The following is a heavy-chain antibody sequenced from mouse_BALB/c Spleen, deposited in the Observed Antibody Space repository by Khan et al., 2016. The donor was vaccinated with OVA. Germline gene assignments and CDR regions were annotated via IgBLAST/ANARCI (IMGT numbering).Heavy chain of an antibody. CDR1: GYTFSSYW. Sequence: QIQLVQSGGDLMKPGASVKISCTATGYTFSSYWIEWVKQRPGHGLEWIGQIFPGSGSITYNEKFKGKATFPADTSSNTAYMQLSSLTSEDSADYSCASGGYGGFAFWGQGTLVTVSA. CDR3: ASGGYGGFAF. V-gene: IGHV1-9*01. CDR2: IFPGSGSI. D-gene: IGHD2-2*01. J-gene: IGHJ3*01.